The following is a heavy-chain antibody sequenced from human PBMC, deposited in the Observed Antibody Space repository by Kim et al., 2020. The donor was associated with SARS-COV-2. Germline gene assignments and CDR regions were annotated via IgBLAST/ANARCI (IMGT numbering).Heavy chain of an antibody. CDR1: GGSISSSNW. CDR3: AREQRLSQGYCSSTSCQPWYYYGMDV. CDR2: IYHSGST. Sequence: SETLSLTCAVSGGSISSSNWWSWVRQPPGKGLEWIGEIYHSGSTNYNPSLKSRVTISVDKSKNQFSLKLSSVTAADTAVYYCAREQRLSQGYCSSTSCQPWYYYGMDVWGQGTTVTVSS. J-gene: IGHJ6*02. V-gene: IGHV4-4*02. D-gene: IGHD2-2*01.